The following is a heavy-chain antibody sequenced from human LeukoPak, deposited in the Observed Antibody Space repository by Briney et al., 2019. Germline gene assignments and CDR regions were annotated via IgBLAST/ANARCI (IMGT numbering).Heavy chain of an antibody. J-gene: IGHJ4*02. D-gene: IGHD1-26*01. CDR1: GDSVTSDSYY. CDR2: VFYRDRT. Sequence: SETLSLTCTVSGDSVTSDSYYWGWIRQPPRKGLDWIGSVFYRDRTYYNPSFRSRLTITVDTSKNQVSLKLRSVTAADTAIYYCVRHLVGVAEGYFDYWGQGIQVTVSS. V-gene: IGHV4-39*01. CDR3: VRHLVGVAEGYFDY.